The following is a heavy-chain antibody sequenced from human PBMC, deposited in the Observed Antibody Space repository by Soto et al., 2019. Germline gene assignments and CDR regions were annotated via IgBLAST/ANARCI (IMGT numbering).Heavy chain of an antibody. D-gene: IGHD2-21*01. V-gene: IGHV4-39*01. J-gene: IGHJ3*01. CDR3: ARLAYNPIGVNVYGDDAFDL. CDR2: ISHTGAA. Sequence: QMQLQESGPGLVKPSETLSLTCTVSGGSISDNDYYWNWIRQPPGKGLEWIGTISHTGAAYYNPSLESRVAISIETSENKCSLNLGSVTAADTAVYYCARLAYNPIGVNVYGDDAFDLWGQGTMVTVSS. CDR1: GGSISDNDYY.